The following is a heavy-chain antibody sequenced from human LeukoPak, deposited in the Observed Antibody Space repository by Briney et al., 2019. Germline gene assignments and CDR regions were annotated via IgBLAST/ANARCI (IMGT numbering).Heavy chain of an antibody. Sequence: PSETLSLTCTVSGGSISSYYWSWIRQPPGKGLEWIGYIYYSGSTNYNPSLKSRVTISVDTSKNQFSLKLSSVTAADTAVYYCARDLTRGLNWFDPWGQGTLVTVSS. CDR3: ARDLTRGLNWFDP. V-gene: IGHV4-59*01. CDR2: IYYSGST. D-gene: IGHD2-2*01. CDR1: GGSISSYY. J-gene: IGHJ5*02.